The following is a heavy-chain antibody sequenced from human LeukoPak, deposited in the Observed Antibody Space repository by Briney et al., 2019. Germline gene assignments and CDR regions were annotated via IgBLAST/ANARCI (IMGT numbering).Heavy chain of an antibody. D-gene: IGHD5-18*01. J-gene: IGHJ4*02. V-gene: IGHV3-7*01. CDR3: ARDAGGRGYSYGTIDY. CDR1: GFTFSSYW. CDR2: IKQDGSEK. Sequence: GGSLRLSCAASGFTFSSYWMSWVRQAPGKGLGWVANIKQDGSEKYYVDSVKGRFTISRDNAKNSLYLQMNSLRAEDTAVYYCARDAGGRGYSYGTIDYWGQGTLVTVSS.